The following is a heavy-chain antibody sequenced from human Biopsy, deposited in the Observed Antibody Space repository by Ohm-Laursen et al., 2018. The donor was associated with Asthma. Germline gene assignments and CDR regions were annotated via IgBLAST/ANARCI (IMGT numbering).Heavy chain of an antibody. D-gene: IGHD2-21*01. J-gene: IGHJ6*02. Sequence: GASAKVSCKASGFSISNNFFHWVRQAPGQGLEWLGLIMSVEGSTPTGDTRNADNFQGRVSFTRDTSANAVILELTRLTSEDTAVFYCAREHINVLTGEFYCGMDVWGQGTTVTFSS. CDR1: GFSISNNF. CDR3: AREHINVLTGEFYCGMDV. CDR2: IMSVEGSTPTGDT. V-gene: IGHV1-3*01.